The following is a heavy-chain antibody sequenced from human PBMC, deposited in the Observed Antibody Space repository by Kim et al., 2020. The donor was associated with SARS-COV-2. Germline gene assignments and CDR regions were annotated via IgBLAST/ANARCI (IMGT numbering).Heavy chain of an antibody. CDR2: IYHSGST. Sequence: SETLSLTCTVSGYSISSGYYWGWIRQPPGKGLEWIGSIYHSGSTYYNPSLKSRVTISVDTSKNQFSLKLSSVTAADTAVYYCARGDENYYGSGSYFDYWG. CDR3: ARGDENYYGSGSYFDY. J-gene: IGHJ5*01. V-gene: IGHV4-38-2*02. D-gene: IGHD3-10*01. CDR1: GYSISSGYY.